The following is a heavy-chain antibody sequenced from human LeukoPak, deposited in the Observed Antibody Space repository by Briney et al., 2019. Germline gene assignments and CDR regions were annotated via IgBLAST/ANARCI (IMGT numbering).Heavy chain of an antibody. D-gene: IGHD3-22*01. V-gene: IGHV1-46*01. CDR1: GYTFTSYY. J-gene: IGHJ4*02. CDR2: INPSGGST. Sequence: ASVKVSCKASGYTFTSYYMHWVRQAPGQGLEWMGIINPSGGSTSYAQKFQGRVTMTRDMSTSTVYMELSSLRSEDTAVYYCARDFRRGDSSDWGQGTLVTVSS. CDR3: ARDFRRGDSSD.